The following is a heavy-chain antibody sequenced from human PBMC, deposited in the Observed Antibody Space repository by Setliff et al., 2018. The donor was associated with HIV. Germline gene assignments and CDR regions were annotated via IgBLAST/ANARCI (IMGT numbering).Heavy chain of an antibody. Sequence: SETLSLTCTVSGGSISSSRYFWGWIRQPPGKGLEWIGSIYYTGTTYYNPSLKSRVTISVDTSKNRFSLSLSSETAADTAVYFCARVVSGTGYYFDYWGLGTLVTVSS. CDR1: GGSISSSRYF. CDR3: ARVVSGTGYYFDY. D-gene: IGHD6-19*01. CDR2: IYYTGTT. J-gene: IGHJ4*02. V-gene: IGHV4-39*07.